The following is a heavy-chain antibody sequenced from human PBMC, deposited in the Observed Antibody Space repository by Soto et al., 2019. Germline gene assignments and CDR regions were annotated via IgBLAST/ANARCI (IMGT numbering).Heavy chain of an antibody. J-gene: IGHJ6*02. V-gene: IGHV4-31*03. D-gene: IGHD3-3*01. CDR3: ARDPYYDFWSGSPSYGMDV. Sequence: PSETLSLTCTVSGGSISSGGYYWSWIRQHPGKGLEWIGYIYYSGSTYYNPSLKSRVTISVDTSKNQFSLKLSSVTAADTAVYYCARDPYYDFWSGSPSYGMDVWGQGTTVTVSS. CDR2: IYYSGST. CDR1: GGSISSGGYY.